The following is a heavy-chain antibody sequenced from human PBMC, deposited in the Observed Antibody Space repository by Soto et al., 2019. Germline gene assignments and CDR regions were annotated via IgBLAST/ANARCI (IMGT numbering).Heavy chain of an antibody. CDR1: GGTFSSYA. CDR3: ARDTSVAAAGTGFDY. J-gene: IGHJ4*02. V-gene: IGHV1-69*01. D-gene: IGHD6-13*01. Sequence: SVKVSCEASGGTFSSYAISWVRQAPGQGLEWMGGIIPIFGTANYAQKFQGRVTITADESTSTAYMELSSLRSEDTAVYYCARDTSVAAAGTGFDYWGQGTLVTVSS. CDR2: IIPIFGTA.